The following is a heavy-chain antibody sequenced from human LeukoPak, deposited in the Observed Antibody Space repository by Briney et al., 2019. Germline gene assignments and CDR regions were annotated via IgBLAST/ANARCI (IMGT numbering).Heavy chain of an antibody. D-gene: IGHD6-25*01. CDR2: TSYDGNEK. CDR1: GFTFSSFG. V-gene: IGHV3-30*03. Sequence: GGSLRLSCAASGFTFSSFGMHWVPQAPGKGLERVTVTSYDGNEKYYADSVKGRFTISRDNSKNTVYLQMNSLRAEDTAVYYCATGGTRAATGRMGFWGQGTLVTVSS. J-gene: IGHJ4*02. CDR3: ATGGTRAATGRMGF.